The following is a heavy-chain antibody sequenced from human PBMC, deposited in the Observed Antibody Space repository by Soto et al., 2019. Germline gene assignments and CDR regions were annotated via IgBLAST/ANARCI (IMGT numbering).Heavy chain of an antibody. D-gene: IGHD4-4*01. CDR3: ARDPAIYSGKFDYGLDV. CDR1: GFTFSSYE. J-gene: IGHJ6*02. CDR2: IGTSGKTI. Sequence: GGSLRLSXAVSGFTFSSYEMNWVRQAPGKGLEWVSYIGTSGKTIYYADSVRGRFTISRDNAKNSLYLQMNSLRAEDTAVYFCARDPAIYSGKFDYGLDVWGRGTRSPSP. V-gene: IGHV3-48*03.